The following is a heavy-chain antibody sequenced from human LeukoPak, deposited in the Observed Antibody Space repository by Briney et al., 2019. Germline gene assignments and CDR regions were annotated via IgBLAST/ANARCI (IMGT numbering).Heavy chain of an antibody. CDR1: GFTFSSYS. D-gene: IGHD3-3*01. CDR3: ARAHTIFWEFDAFDI. Sequence: SGGSLRLSCAASGFTFSSYSMNWVRQAPGKGLEWVSSITSSSTIYYAESVKGRFTISRDNAKNSLYLQMNSLRDEDTAVYFCARAHTIFWEFDAFDIWGRGTMVTASS. V-gene: IGHV3-69-1*01. CDR2: ITSSSTI. J-gene: IGHJ3*02.